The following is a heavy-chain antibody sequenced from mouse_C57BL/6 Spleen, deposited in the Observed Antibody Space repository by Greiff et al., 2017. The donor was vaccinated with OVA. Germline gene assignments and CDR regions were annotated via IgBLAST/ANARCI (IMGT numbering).Heavy chain of an antibody. CDR2: IRNKANGYTT. V-gene: IGHV7-3*01. CDR3: ATYDYDAPYYAMDY. CDR1: GFTFTDYY. Sequence: EVQVVESGGGLVQPGGSLSLSCAASGFTFTDYYMSWVRQPPGKALEWLGFIRNKANGYTTEYSASVKGRFTISRDNSHSILYLQMNALRSEDSATYYCATYDYDAPYYAMDYWGQGTSVTVSS. D-gene: IGHD2-4*01. J-gene: IGHJ4*01.